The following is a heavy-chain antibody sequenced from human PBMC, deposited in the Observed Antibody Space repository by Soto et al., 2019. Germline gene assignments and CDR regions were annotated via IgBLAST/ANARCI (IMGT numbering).Heavy chain of an antibody. CDR2: IWSDGSNK. J-gene: IGHJ4*02. Sequence: QVQLVESGGGVVQPGRSLRLSCAASGFTFSSYGMHWVRQAPGKGLEWVAVIWSDGSNKYYADSVKGRFTISRDNSKNTLYLQMNSLRSEDTAVYYCARDYDSSGYPRYYFDYWGQGTLVTVSS. D-gene: IGHD3-22*01. CDR3: ARDYDSSGYPRYYFDY. CDR1: GFTFSSYG. V-gene: IGHV3-33*01.